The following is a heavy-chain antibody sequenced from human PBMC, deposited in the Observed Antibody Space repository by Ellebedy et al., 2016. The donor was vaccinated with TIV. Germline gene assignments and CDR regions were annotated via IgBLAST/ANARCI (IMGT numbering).Heavy chain of an antibody. D-gene: IGHD4-17*01. V-gene: IGHV3-7*01. CDR1: GFNFSSYW. CDR3: ARRASYGDYAVQVNPWFDP. Sequence: GESLKISCAASGFNFSSYWMTWVRQAPGKGLVWVAKIRQEGDEIYYVESVKGRFTISRDHAKNSLFLQMNSLGVEDTAVYYCARRASYGDYAVQVNPWFDPWGQGTLVTVSS. J-gene: IGHJ5*02. CDR2: IRQEGDEI.